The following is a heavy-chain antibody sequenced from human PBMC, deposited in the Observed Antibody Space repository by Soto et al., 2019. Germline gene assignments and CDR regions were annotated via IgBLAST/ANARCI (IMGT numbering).Heavy chain of an antibody. Sequence: QVQLQESGPGLVKPSQTLSLTCTVSGGSISSGGYYWSWIRQHPGKGLEWIGYVYYSGTTYYNPSIKSRVTRSVVTSKNQFSLKLSSVTAADTAVYYCARDHYDSSGYYYVDYWGQGTLVTVSS. J-gene: IGHJ4*02. CDR3: ARDHYDSSGYYYVDY. V-gene: IGHV4-31*03. CDR2: VYYSGTT. D-gene: IGHD3-22*01. CDR1: GGSISSGGYY.